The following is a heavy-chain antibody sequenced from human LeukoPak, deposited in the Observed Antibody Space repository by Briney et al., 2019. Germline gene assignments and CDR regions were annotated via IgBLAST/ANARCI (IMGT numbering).Heavy chain of an antibody. CDR1: GGSISGYY. V-gene: IGHV4-59*01. CDR2: VHYSGST. CDR3: ASYDSSGRAFDI. Sequence: KPSETLSLTCTVSGGSISGYYYYWIRQPPGKGLEWIGYVHYSGSTNYNPSLKSRLTISIDKSKNQFSLKLSSVTAADTAVYYCASYDSSGRAFDIWGQGTMVTVSS. J-gene: IGHJ3*02. D-gene: IGHD3-22*01.